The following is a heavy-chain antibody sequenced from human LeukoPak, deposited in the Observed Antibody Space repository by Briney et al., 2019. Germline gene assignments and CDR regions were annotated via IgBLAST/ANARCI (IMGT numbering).Heavy chain of an antibody. CDR2: IYADGSS. Sequence: PSETLSLTCTVSGGSVSSDNSYWNWIRQPAGKGLEWIGRIYADGSSTYNPSLKSRVTISVDSSKNQFSLRLSSLTAADTAVYYCARGDKVVTVTHIIDYWGQGTLVTVSS. CDR1: GGSVSSDNSY. J-gene: IGHJ4*02. V-gene: IGHV4-61*02. CDR3: ARGDKVVTVTHIIDY. D-gene: IGHD4-17*01.